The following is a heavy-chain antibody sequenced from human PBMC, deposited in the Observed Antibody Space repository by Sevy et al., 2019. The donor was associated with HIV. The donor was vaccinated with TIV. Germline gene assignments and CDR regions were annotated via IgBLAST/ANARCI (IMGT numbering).Heavy chain of an antibody. V-gene: IGHV1-69*10. CDR2: IIPRPGLA. Sequence: ASVKVSCKASGGSLSNYGINWVQQAAGQGLEWMGGIIPRPGLANYAQKFRDRVTITADESTNTVYMEVRRLRFEDTGVYYCASLRPCGGDCYFFDSWGQGTLITVSS. CDR3: ASLRPCGGDCYFFDS. CDR1: GGSLSNYG. D-gene: IGHD2-21*02. J-gene: IGHJ4*02.